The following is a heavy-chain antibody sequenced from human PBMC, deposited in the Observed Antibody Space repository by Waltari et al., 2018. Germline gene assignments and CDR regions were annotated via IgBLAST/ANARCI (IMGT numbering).Heavy chain of an antibody. J-gene: IGHJ4*02. D-gene: IGHD6-13*01. CDR3: AHRVLMAAAGKEMFDY. CDR2: IYWNDDK. CDR1: GFSLSTSGVG. Sequence: QITLQESGPTLVKPTQTLTLTCPFSGFSLSTSGVGVGCIRQPPGKALEWLALIYWNDDKRYSPSLKSRLTITKDTSKNQVVLTMTNMDPVDTATYYWAHRVLMAAAGKEMFDYWGQGTLVTVSS. V-gene: IGHV2-5*01.